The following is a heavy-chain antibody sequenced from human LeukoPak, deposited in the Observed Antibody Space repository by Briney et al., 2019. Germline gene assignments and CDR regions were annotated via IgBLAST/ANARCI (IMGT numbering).Heavy chain of an antibody. D-gene: IGHD1-7*01. CDR1: GYTFTGYY. CDR2: INPNSGGT. Sequence: ASVKVSCKASGYTFTGYYMHWVRQAPGQGLEWMGWINPNSGGTNYAQKFQGRVTMTRDTSISIAYMELSRLRSDDTAVYYCARGQDITGTPGFDPWGQGTLVTVSS. J-gene: IGHJ5*02. V-gene: IGHV1-2*02. CDR3: ARGQDITGTPGFDP.